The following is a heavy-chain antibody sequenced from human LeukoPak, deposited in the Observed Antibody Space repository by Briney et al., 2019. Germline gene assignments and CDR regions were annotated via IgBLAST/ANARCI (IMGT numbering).Heavy chain of an antibody. CDR3: ARATLLGIVDY. D-gene: IGHD7-27*01. CDR1: GYTFTGYH. CDR2: INPNSGGT. J-gene: IGHJ4*02. Sequence: ASVKVSCKASGYTFTGYHMHWVRRAPGQGLEWMGRINPNSGGTTYAQKFQGRVTMTRDTSISTAYMELSSLRSEDTAVYYCARATLLGIVDYWGQGTLVTVSS. V-gene: IGHV1-2*06.